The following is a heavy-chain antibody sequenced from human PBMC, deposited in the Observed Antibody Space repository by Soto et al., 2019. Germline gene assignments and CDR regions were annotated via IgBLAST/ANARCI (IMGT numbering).Heavy chain of an antibody. CDR2: IYPGDSDT. V-gene: IGHV5-51*01. CDR3: ERGIPAAEYYSGMDV. J-gene: IGHJ6*02. D-gene: IGHD2-2*01. Sequence: GESLKISCKGSGYSFTTYWIGWVRQMPGKGLEWMGIIYPGDSDTRYSPSFQGQVTISADKSISTAYLQWSSLKASDTAMYYCERGIPAAEYYSGMDVWGQGTTVTVS. CDR1: GYSFTTYW.